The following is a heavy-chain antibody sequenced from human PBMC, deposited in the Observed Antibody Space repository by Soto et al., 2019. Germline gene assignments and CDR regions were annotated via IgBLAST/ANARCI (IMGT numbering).Heavy chain of an antibody. CDR1: GYTFTSYG. Sequence: QVQLVQSGAEVKKPGASVKVSCKASGYTFTSYGISWVLQAPGQGLEWMGWISAYNGNTNYVQKLHGRVTMTTDTSMSTAYMDLRSMRSDDTAVYYFAIYLTPVDYWGKGDLVTVSS. CDR2: ISAYNGNT. J-gene: IGHJ4*02. V-gene: IGHV1-18*01. CDR3: AIYLTPVDY.